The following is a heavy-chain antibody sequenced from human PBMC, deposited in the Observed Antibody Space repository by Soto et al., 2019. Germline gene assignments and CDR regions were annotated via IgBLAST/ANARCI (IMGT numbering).Heavy chain of an antibody. D-gene: IGHD6-13*01. CDR2: IWYDGSNK. CDR3: ARVIVGLQQLGPIYYYYYGMDV. CDR1: GFTFSSYG. V-gene: IGHV3-33*01. J-gene: IGHJ6*02. Sequence: QVQLVESGGGVVQPGRSLRLSCAASGFTFSSYGMHWVRQAPGKGLEWVAVIWYDGSNKYYADSVKGRFTISRDNSKNTLYLQMNSLRAEDTAVYYCARVIVGLQQLGPIYYYYYGMDVWGQGTTVTVSS.